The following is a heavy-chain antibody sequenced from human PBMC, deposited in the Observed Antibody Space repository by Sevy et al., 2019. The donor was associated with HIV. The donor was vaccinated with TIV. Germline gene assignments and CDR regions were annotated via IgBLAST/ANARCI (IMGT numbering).Heavy chain of an antibody. Sequence: GGSLRLSCAASGFTFSSYAMHWVRQAPGKGLEWVAVISYDGSNKYYADSGKGRFTISRDNSKKPLYQQMNSLRAEDTAVYYCARGVGPHYDILTGYSEGPGMDVWGQGTTVTVSS. CDR1: GFTFSSYA. V-gene: IGHV3-30-3*01. CDR2: ISYDGSNK. CDR3: ARGVGPHYDILTGYSEGPGMDV. D-gene: IGHD3-9*01. J-gene: IGHJ6*02.